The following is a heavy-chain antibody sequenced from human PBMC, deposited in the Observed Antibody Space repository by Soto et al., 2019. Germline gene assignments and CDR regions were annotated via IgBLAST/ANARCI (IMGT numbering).Heavy chain of an antibody. CDR3: ATLYCTNGACTIRYFDL. V-gene: IGHV4-30-4*01. CDR2: IYYSGST. Sequence: SETLSLTCTVSGGSISSGDYYWSWIRQPPGKDLEWIGYIYYSGSTYYNPSLKSRVTISVDTSKNQFSLKLSSVTAADTAVYYCATLYCTNGACTIRYFDLWGRGTQVTVS. D-gene: IGHD2-8*01. J-gene: IGHJ2*01. CDR1: GGSISSGDYY.